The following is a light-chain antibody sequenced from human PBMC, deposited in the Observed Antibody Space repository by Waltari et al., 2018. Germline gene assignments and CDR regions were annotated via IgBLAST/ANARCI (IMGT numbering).Light chain of an antibody. Sequence: QSALTQPASVSGSPGQSITISCTGTNSNVGGFNYVSWYQQHTGKAPKLIIYDVTQRPSGVSDRFSGSKSGNMASLTISGLQADDEADYHCCSYSGSSTSVVLGGGTKLTVL. CDR3: CSYSGSSTSVV. CDR2: DVT. J-gene: IGLJ2*01. CDR1: NSNVGGFNY. V-gene: IGLV2-14*03.